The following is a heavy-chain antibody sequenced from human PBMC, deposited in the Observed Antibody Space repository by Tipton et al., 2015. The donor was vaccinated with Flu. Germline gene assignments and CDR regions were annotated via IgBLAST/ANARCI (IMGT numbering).Heavy chain of an antibody. Sequence: TLSLTCPVSGGSISSSSYYWGWIRQPPGKGLEWIGRIYTSGSTNYNPSLKSRVSISLDTSKKQFSLKLTSVTAADAAVYYCARGPTVVTPVYAFDIWGQGTMVTVSS. CDR3: ARGPTVVTPVYAFDI. J-gene: IGHJ3*02. D-gene: IGHD4-23*01. V-gene: IGHV4-39*07. CDR1: GGSISSSSYY. CDR2: IYTSGST.